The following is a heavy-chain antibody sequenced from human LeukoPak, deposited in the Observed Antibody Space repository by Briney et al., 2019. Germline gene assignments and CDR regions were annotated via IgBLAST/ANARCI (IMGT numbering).Heavy chain of an antibody. D-gene: IGHD3-16*01. CDR1: GYTFTGYY. V-gene: IGHV1-2*02. Sequence: ASVKVSCKASGYTFTGYYMHWVRQAPGQGLEWMGWINPNSGGTNYAQKFQGRVTMTRDTSNSTAYMELSRLRSDDTAVYYCARFTPQGYGWGGYNRFDPWGQGTLVTVSS. CDR2: INPNSGGT. J-gene: IGHJ5*02. CDR3: ARFTPQGYGWGGYNRFDP.